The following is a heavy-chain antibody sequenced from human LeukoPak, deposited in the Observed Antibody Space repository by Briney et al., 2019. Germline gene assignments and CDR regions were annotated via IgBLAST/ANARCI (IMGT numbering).Heavy chain of an antibody. Sequence: GGSLRLSCAASGFTVSSNYMSWVRQAPGKGLEWVSVIYSGGSTDYADSVKGRFTISRDNSKNTLYLQMNSLRAEDTAVYYCARDQTYYYDSSGFEPDAFDIWGQGTMVTVSS. D-gene: IGHD3-22*01. J-gene: IGHJ3*02. V-gene: IGHV3-66*02. CDR1: GFTVSSNY. CDR2: IYSGGST. CDR3: ARDQTYYYDSSGFEPDAFDI.